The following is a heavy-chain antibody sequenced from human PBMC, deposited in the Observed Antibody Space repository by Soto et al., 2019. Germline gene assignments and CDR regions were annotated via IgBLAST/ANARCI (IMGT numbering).Heavy chain of an antibody. J-gene: IGHJ6*02. V-gene: IGHV1-18*01. CDR3: ARDSGSRDIASYFYYYNNMDV. D-gene: IGHD5-12*01. Sequence: QVQLVQSGAEVKKPGASVKVSCKASGYTFTSYGISWVRQAPGQGLEWMGWISAYNANIKYAQKFQGRVTMTTETSTSTAHMELTSLRSDDTAVYCCARDSGSRDIASYFYYYNNMDVWGQGTTVTVSS. CDR1: GYTFTSYG. CDR2: ISAYNANI.